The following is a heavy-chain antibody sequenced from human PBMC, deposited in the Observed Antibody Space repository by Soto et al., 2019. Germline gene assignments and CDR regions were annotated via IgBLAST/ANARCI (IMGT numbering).Heavy chain of an antibody. CDR1: GFPFSNYA. Sequence: GSLRLSCAASGFPFSNYAMNWVRQAPGKGLEWVSFINTVGDRRYYPDSVQGRFTVSRDNSKNILYLQIKSLRAGDTAIYYCAKSAVQAAAPGWFDSWGQGIQVPSPQ. CDR3: AKSAVQAAAPGWFDS. CDR2: INTVGDRR. J-gene: IGHJ5*01. V-gene: IGHV3-23*01. D-gene: IGHD6-13*01.